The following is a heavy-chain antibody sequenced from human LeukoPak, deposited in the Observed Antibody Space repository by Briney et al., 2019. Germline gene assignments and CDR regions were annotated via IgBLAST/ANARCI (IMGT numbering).Heavy chain of an antibody. CDR3: AKDRCSNGIGCLYYYMDV. Sequence: PGGSLRLSCAASGFTFRAYGMHWARQAPGKGLEWVAYLQYDGSNKQYADSVKGQFSISRDNSKNILYLQMNSLRAEDTAVYYCAKDRCSNGIGCLYYYMDVWGKGTTVTISS. CDR1: GFTFRAYG. V-gene: IGHV3-30*02. CDR2: LQYDGSNK. D-gene: IGHD2-8*01. J-gene: IGHJ6*03.